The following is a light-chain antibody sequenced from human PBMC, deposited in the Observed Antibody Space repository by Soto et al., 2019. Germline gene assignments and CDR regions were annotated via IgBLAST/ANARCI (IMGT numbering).Light chain of an antibody. CDR1: QSVPTTY. CDR2: GAS. CDR3: QQYGSAPPYT. Sequence: EIVLTQSPDTLSLSPGERATLSCRASQSVPTTYLAWYQQKPGQAPRLLISGASNRATGIPSRFSGSGAGTYFTLTISRLEPEDFAVYYCQQYGSAPPYTFGQGTKLEIK. J-gene: IGKJ2*01. V-gene: IGKV3-20*01.